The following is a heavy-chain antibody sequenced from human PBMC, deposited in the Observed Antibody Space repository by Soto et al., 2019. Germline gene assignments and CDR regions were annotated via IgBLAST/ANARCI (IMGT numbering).Heavy chain of an antibody. J-gene: IGHJ4*02. V-gene: IGHV1-69*01. CDR1: GGTFSSYA. Sequence: QVQLVQSGAEVKKPGSSVKVSCKASGGTFSSYAISWVRQAPGQGLEWMGGIIPIFGTANYAQKFQGRVTITADETTSTAYMELSSLRSEDTAVYYCARVSYYDSSGYPTRGFVYWGQGTLVTVSS. CDR3: ARVSYYDSSGYPTRGFVY. D-gene: IGHD3-22*01. CDR2: IIPIFGTA.